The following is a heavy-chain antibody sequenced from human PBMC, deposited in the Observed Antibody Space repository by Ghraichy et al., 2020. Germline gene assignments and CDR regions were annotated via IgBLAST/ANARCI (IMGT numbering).Heavy chain of an antibody. CDR3: ARESRIIPAAICWFDP. D-gene: IGHD2-2*01. V-gene: IGHV1-46*01. CDR1: GYTFTSYY. Sequence: ASVKVSCKASGYTFTSYYMHWVRQAPGQGLEWMGIINPSGGSTSYAQKFQGRVTMTRDTSTSTVYMELSSLRSEDTAVYYCARESRIIPAAICWFDPWGQGTLVTVSS. J-gene: IGHJ5*02. CDR2: INPSGGST.